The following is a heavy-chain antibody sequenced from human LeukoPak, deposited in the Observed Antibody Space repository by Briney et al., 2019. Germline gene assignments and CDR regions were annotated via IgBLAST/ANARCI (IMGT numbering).Heavy chain of an antibody. J-gene: IGHJ4*02. CDR3: AKAVAGRIYYFDY. Sequence: GGSLRLSCAASGFTFSSYGMHWVRQAPGKGLEWVAFIRYDGSNKYYADSVKGRFTISRDNSKNTLYLQMNSLRAEDTAVYYCAKAVAGRIYYFDYWGQGTLVTVSS. V-gene: IGHV3-30*02. CDR2: IRYDGSNK. D-gene: IGHD6-19*01. CDR1: GFTFSSYG.